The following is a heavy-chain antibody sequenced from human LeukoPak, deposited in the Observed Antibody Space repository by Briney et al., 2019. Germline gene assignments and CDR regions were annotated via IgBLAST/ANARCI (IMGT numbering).Heavy chain of an antibody. V-gene: IGHV3-21*01. CDR3: ARAKTSSGTAWLDP. J-gene: IGHJ5*02. CDR1: GFTFRSYS. Sequence: PGGSLRLSCVASGFTFRSYSMNGVRQAPGKGLEWVASMSGSTTFMYYSDSVKGRFTISRDNVKNSVYLQMNSLRVEDTAIYYCARAKTSSGTAWLDPWGQGTLVTVSS. CDR2: MSGSTTFM. D-gene: IGHD6-13*01.